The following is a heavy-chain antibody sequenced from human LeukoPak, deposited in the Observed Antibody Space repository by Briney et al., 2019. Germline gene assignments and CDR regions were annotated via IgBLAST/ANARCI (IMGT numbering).Heavy chain of an antibody. CDR2: ISSSGSTI. CDR1: GFTFSSYE. J-gene: IGHJ6*04. CDR3: AELGITMIGGV. Sequence: TGGSLRLSCAASGFTFSSYEMNWVRQAPGKGLEWVSYISSSGSTIYYADSVKGRFTISRDNAKNSLYLQMNSLRAEDTAVYYCAELGITMIGGVRGKGTPGTISS. V-gene: IGHV3-48*03. D-gene: IGHD3-10*02.